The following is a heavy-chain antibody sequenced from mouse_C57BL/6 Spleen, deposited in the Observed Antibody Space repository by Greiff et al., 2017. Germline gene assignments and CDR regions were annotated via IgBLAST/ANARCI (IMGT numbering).Heavy chain of an antibody. Sequence: QVQLQQPGAELVRPGSSVKLSCKASGYTFTSYWMDWVKQRPGQGLEWIGNIYPSDSETHYNQKFKDKATLTVDKSSSTAYMQLSSLTSEDSAVYYCARRRGSSCPLYAMYYWGQRTSVTVSS. CDR1: GYTFTSYW. D-gene: IGHD6-1*01. CDR3: ARRRGSSCPLYAMYY. V-gene: IGHV1-61*01. J-gene: IGHJ4*01. CDR2: IYPSDSET.